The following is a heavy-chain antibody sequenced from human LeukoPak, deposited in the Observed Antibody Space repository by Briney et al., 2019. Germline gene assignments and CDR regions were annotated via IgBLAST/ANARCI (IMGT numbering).Heavy chain of an antibody. J-gene: IGHJ4*02. D-gene: IGHD7-27*01. CDR2: IGNNGGGI. CDR3: AIDPNWGTHS. V-gene: IGHV3-23*01. CDR1: GFTFSTYT. Sequence: GGSLRLACAASGFTFSTYTMYWVRHPPGKRLEWVSIIGNNGGGIHYADSVRGRFTISRDNSKNALYLQMNSLRVEDTAVYYCAIDPNWGTHSWGQGVLVTVSS.